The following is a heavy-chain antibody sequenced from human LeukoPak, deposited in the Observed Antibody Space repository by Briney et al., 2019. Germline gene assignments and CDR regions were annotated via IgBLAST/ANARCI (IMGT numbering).Heavy chain of an antibody. Sequence: SVKVSCKASRGTFSSYAISWVRQAPGQGLEWMGRIIPIFGTANYAQKFQGRVTITTDESTSTAYMELSSLRSEDTAVYYCARGYGTKPYYFDYWGQGALVTVSS. J-gene: IGHJ4*02. D-gene: IGHD1-7*01. CDR1: RGTFSSYA. V-gene: IGHV1-69*05. CDR3: ARGYGTKPYYFDY. CDR2: IIPIFGTA.